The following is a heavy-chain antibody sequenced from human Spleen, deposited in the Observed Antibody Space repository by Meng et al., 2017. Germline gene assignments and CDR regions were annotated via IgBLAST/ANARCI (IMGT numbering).Heavy chain of an antibody. Sequence: SCAISGDSVSRNIVAWSWIRQSPSRGLEWLGRTYYRSKWFNEYAVFVESRITISADTSKNLVSLQLSSVTPEDTAVYYCVRGITVAGRFDYWGQGTLVIVSS. CDR1: GDSVSRNIVA. V-gene: IGHV6-1*01. D-gene: IGHD6-19*01. CDR2: TYYRSKWFN. CDR3: VRGITVAGRFDY. J-gene: IGHJ4*02.